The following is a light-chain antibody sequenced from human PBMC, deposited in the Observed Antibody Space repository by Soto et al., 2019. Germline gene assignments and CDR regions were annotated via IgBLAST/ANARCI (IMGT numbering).Light chain of an antibody. Sequence: EIVMTQSPLSLPVTPGEPASISCKSSQSLLHSNGYNYLDWNLQKPGQSPQLLIYAGSNRATGVRARFSGSGSGTDFTLKISRVEAEDVAVYYCMQALQSPFTFGPGTKVDIK. CDR1: QSLLHSNGYNY. J-gene: IGKJ3*01. V-gene: IGKV2-28*01. CDR2: AGS. CDR3: MQALQSPFT.